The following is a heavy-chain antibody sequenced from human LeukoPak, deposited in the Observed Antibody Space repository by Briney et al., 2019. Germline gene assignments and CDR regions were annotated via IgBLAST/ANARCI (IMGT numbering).Heavy chain of an antibody. V-gene: IGHV3-23*01. CDR1: GFTFSSYA. Sequence: GGSLRLSCAASGFTFSSYAMSWVRQAPGKGLEWVSAISGSGGSTYCADSVKGRFTISRDNSKNTLYLQMNSLRAEDTAVYYCAKRPFCSSTSCYTYYMDVWGKGTTVTVSS. CDR2: ISGSGGST. CDR3: AKRPFCSSTSCYTYYMDV. J-gene: IGHJ6*03. D-gene: IGHD2-2*02.